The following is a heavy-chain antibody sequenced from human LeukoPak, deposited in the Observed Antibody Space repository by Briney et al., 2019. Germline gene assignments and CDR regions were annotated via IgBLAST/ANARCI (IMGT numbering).Heavy chain of an antibody. V-gene: IGHV3-23*01. CDR3: AKGSAGIDY. CDR2: ISGSGGST. J-gene: IGHJ4*02. CDR1: GLTFSSYA. Sequence: GWAFTLSCAPSGLTFSSYAMSWVRQAPPTRLECVSAISGSGGSTYYADSVEGWFTLSRDNSNTALYLQMNSHSAEDAAVYCCAKGSAGIDYWGQGTLVTVSS. D-gene: IGHD6-13*01.